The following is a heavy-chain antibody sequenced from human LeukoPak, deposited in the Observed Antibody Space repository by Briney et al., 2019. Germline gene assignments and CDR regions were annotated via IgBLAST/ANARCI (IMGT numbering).Heavy chain of an antibody. J-gene: IGHJ4*02. CDR3: ARADYDYVWGFYRYYFDY. CDR1: GGSISSGGYY. Sequence: SETLSLTCTVSGGSISSGGYYWSWIRQHPGKGLEWIGYISYSGTTYYNPSLKSRLTISVDTSKNQFSLKLSSVTAADTAVYFCARADYDYVWGFYRYYFDYWGQGTLVTGSS. D-gene: IGHD3-16*02. CDR2: ISYSGTT. V-gene: IGHV4-31*03.